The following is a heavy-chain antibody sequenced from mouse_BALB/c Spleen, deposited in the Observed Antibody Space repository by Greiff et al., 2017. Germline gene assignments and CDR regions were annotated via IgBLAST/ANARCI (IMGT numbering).Heavy chain of an antibody. D-gene: IGHD2-4*01. CDR2: INPYNDGT. J-gene: IGHJ3*01. CDR3: ARLGNPSDDYDGAWFAY. V-gene: IGHV1-14*01. CDR1: GYTFTSYV. Sequence: VQLQQSGPELVKPGASVKMSCKASGYTFTSYVMHWVKQKPGQGLEWIGYINPYNDGTKYNEKFKGKATLTSDKSSSTAYMELSSLTSEDSAVYYCARLGNPSDDYDGAWFAYWGQGTLVTVSA.